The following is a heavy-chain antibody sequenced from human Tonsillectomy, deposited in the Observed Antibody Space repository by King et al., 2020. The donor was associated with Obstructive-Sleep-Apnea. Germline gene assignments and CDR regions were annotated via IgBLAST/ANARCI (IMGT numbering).Heavy chain of an antibody. J-gene: IGHJ6*02. CDR2: IYHSGST. D-gene: IGHD1-14*01. CDR3: ARISPHKEEPYYYGMDV. CDR1: GGSISSSNW. V-gene: IGHV4-4*02. Sequence: VQLQESGPGLVKPSGTLSLTCAVSGGSISSSNWWSWVRQPPGKGLEWIGEIYHSGSTNYNPSLKSRVTISVDKSKNQFSLKLSSVTAADTAVYYCARISPHKEEPYYYGMDVWGQGTTVTVSS.